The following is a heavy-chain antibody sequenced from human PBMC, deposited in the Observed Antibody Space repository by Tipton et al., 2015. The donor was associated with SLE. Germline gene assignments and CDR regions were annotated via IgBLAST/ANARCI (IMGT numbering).Heavy chain of an antibody. CDR2: IYYSGST. CDR3: ARERKGTDAFDI. CDR1: GGSISSSSYY. V-gene: IGHV4-39*07. J-gene: IGHJ3*02. D-gene: IGHD1-1*01. Sequence: TLSLTCTVSGGSISSSSYYWGWIRQPPGKGLEWIGSIYYSGSTYYNPSLKSRVTISVDTSKNQFSLKLSSVTAADTAVYYCARERKGTDAFDIWGQGTLVTVSS.